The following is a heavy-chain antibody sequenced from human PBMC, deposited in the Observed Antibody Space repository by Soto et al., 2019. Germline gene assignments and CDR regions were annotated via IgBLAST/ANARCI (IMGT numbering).Heavy chain of an antibody. V-gene: IGHV1-18*01. Sequence: ASVKVSCKASGYTFTSYGISWVRQAPGQGLEWMGWISAYNGNTNYAQKLQGRVTMTTDTSTSTAYMELRSLRSDDTAVYYCARGRNVLVPAADFDYWGQGTLVNVSS. CDR1: GYTFTSYG. CDR2: ISAYNGNT. D-gene: IGHD2-2*01. CDR3: ARGRNVLVPAADFDY. J-gene: IGHJ4*02.